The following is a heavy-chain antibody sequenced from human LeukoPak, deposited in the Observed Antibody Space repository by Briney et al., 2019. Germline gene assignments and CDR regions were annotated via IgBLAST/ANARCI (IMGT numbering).Heavy chain of an antibody. Sequence: ASETLSLTCTVSGGSISSYYWSWIRQPARKGLEWIGRIYTSGSTNYNPSLKSRVTMSIDTSKNQFSLNLTSVTAADTAVYYCAREPTQPSRWFDPWGQGTLVTVSS. CDR3: AREPTQPSRWFDP. J-gene: IGHJ5*02. CDR2: IYTSGST. CDR1: GGSISSYY. D-gene: IGHD6-13*01. V-gene: IGHV4-4*07.